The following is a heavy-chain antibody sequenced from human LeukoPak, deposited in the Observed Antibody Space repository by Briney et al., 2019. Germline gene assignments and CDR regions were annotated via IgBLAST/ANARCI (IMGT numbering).Heavy chain of an antibody. V-gene: IGHV3-9*01. J-gene: IGHJ4*02. CDR1: GFTFDDYA. Sequence: GGSLRLSCAASGFTFDDYAMHWVRQAPGKGLEWVSGISWNSGSIGYADSVKGRFTISRDNAKTSLYLQMNSLRAEDTALYYCAKVGAVAGDYFDYWGQGTLVTVSS. D-gene: IGHD6-19*01. CDR2: ISWNSGSI. CDR3: AKVGAVAGDYFDY.